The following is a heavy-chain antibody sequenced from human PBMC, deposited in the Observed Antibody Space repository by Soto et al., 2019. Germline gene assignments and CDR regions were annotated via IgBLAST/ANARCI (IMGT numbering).Heavy chain of an antibody. J-gene: IGHJ4*02. D-gene: IGHD4-17*01. CDR3: ARLRAQYGDYVFDY. V-gene: IGHV4-59*08. Sequence: SETLSLTCTVSGGSISSYYWSWIRQPPGKGLEWIGYIYYSGSTNYNPSLKSRVTISVDTSKNQFSLKLSSVTAADTAVYYRARLRAQYGDYVFDYWGQGTLVTVSS. CDR2: IYYSGST. CDR1: GGSISSYY.